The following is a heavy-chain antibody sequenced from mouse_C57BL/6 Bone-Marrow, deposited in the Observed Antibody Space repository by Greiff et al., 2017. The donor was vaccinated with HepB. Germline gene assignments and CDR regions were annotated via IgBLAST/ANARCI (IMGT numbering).Heavy chain of an antibody. V-gene: IGHV1-82*01. D-gene: IGHD3-3*01. Sequence: LEESGPELVKPGASVKISCKASGYAFSSSWMNWVKQRPGKGLEWIGRIYPGDGDTNYNGKFKGKATLTADKSSSTAYMQLSSLTSEDSAVYFCAREGRGFDYWGQGTTLTVSS. CDR1: GYAFSSSW. J-gene: IGHJ2*01. CDR2: IYPGDGDT. CDR3: AREGRGFDY.